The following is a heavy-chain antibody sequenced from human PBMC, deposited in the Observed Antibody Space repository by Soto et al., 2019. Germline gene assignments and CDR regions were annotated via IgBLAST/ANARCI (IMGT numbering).Heavy chain of an antibody. D-gene: IGHD3-22*01. CDR1: GYTFTDYY. J-gene: IGHJ4*02. Sequence: EVQLVQSGAEVKKPGATVQISCKVSGYTFTDYYMHWVQQAPGKGLEWMGLVDPEDGETRYAEKYQCTVTITADTAADTAYMELSSLRSEDTAMYYFGFLVNTNSWRQGTLVTVSS. CDR2: VDPEDGET. CDR3: GFLVNTNS. V-gene: IGHV1-69-2*01.